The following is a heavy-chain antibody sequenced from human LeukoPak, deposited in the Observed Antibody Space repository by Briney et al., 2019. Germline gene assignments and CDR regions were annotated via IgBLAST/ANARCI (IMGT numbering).Heavy chain of an antibody. J-gene: IGHJ4*02. Sequence: TSGTLSLTSAVSGGSISSSNWWCWVRQPPGKGLEWIGEIYYSASTNYNPSLKSRVTISLDKSKNQFSLKLSSVTAADTAVYYCARIPYASSSGGVYWGQGTLVTVSS. V-gene: IGHV4-4*02. CDR1: GGSISSSNW. CDR2: IYYSAST. CDR3: ARIPYASSSGGVY. D-gene: IGHD6-6*01.